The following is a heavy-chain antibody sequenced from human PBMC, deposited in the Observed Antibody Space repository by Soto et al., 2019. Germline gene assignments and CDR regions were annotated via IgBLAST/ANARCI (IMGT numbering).Heavy chain of an antibody. V-gene: IGHV2-5*02. CDR2: IYGDNDK. J-gene: IGHJ4*02. Sequence: QITLKESGPSPVKPTQTLTVTCTFSGFSLSNSGVGVAWIRQPPGKALEWLALIYGDNDKRYSPSLKTRLTITKDTSNIQVVLTMTNMDPVDTATYSCAHCTLHDYGDYDPGTSHVFDSWGQGTLVTVSS. CDR1: GFSLSNSGVG. D-gene: IGHD4-17*01. CDR3: AHCTLHDYGDYDPGTSHVFDS.